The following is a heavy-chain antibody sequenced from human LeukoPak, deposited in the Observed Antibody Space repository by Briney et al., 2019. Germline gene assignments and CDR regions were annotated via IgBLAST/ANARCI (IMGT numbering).Heavy chain of an antibody. CDR1: GFTFSSYS. CDR2: VNHDGSVT. V-gene: IGHV3-74*01. J-gene: IGHJ4*02. Sequence: GGSLRLSCAASGFTFSSYSMNWVRQAPGKGLTWVSRVNHDGSVTNYADSVKGRFTISRDIAKNTLFLQMNSLRAEDTAVYYCTRLGLGGTGADYWGQGTLVTVAS. CDR3: TRLGLGGTGADY. D-gene: IGHD3/OR15-3a*01.